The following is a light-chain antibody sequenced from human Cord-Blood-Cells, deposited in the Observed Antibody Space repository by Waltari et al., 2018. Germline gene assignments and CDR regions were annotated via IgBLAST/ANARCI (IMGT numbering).Light chain of an antibody. Sequence: QSALTQPASVSRSPGQSITISCTGTSSDVGGYNYVSCYQQHPGKAPKLMLYDVSNRPSGVSNLFAGSKSGNTASLTISGLQAEDDADYYCSSYTSSSTWVFGGGTKLTVL. CDR1: SSDVGGYNY. J-gene: IGLJ3*02. V-gene: IGLV2-14*03. CDR2: DVS. CDR3: SSYTSSSTWV.